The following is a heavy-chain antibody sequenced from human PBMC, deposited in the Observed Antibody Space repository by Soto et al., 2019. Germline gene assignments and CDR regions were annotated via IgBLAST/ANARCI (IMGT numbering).Heavy chain of an antibody. CDR3: ARDHCGGSCGWFDP. Sequence: QVQLQESGPGLVKPSQTLSLTCTVSGGSISSGGYYWSWIRQHPGKGLEWIGYIYYSGSAYYNPSLKSRVTISVDTSKNQFSLKLSSVTAADTAVYYCARDHCGGSCGWFDPWGQGTLVTVSS. V-gene: IGHV4-31*03. CDR1: GGSISSGGYY. J-gene: IGHJ5*02. CDR2: IYYSGSA. D-gene: IGHD2-15*01.